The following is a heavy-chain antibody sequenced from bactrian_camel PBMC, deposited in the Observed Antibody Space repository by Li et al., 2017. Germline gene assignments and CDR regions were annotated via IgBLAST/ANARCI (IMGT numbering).Heavy chain of an antibody. CDR1: RYTWTHGNC. CDR2: LYTTGRLT. V-gene: IGHV3S42*01. J-gene: IGHJ4*01. CDR3: ACRSGYVSRPLSETDYNY. Sequence: VQLVESGGGSVQVGESLRLSCTTDRYTWTHGNCMGWFRQAPGKEREGVAALYTTGRLTSYATSVKGRFAISQVNSKSTVYLQMNLLKPEDTAMYYCACRSGYVSRPLSETDYNYWGQGTQ.